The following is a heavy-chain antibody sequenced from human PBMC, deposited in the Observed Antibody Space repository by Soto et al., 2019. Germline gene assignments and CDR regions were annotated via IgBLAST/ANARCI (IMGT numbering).Heavy chain of an antibody. Sequence: EVQLVESGGDLVQRGGSLRLSVAASGFPFSSYWMHWVRHTPGKGLDWVARISGDGVTTYYADSVTGRFTVSRDNAKNTLSLQISGLRAEDTAVYYCAREYYGLLTGYYTDYWGQGTLVSVSS. CDR1: GFPFSSYW. CDR2: ISGDGVTT. V-gene: IGHV3-74*01. D-gene: IGHD3-9*01. J-gene: IGHJ4*02. CDR3: AREYYGLLTGYYTDY.